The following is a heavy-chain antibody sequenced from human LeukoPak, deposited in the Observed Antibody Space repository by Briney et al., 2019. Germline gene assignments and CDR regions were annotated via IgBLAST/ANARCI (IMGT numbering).Heavy chain of an antibody. Sequence: GGSLRLSCAASGFTFSSYSMNWVRQAPGKGLEWVSYISSSSSTIYYADSVKGRFTISGDNAKNSLYLQMNSLRAEDTAVYYCARDRNRYTLDYWGQGTLVTVSS. CDR2: ISSSSSTI. J-gene: IGHJ4*02. D-gene: IGHD1-14*01. CDR3: ARDRNRYTLDY. CDR1: GFTFSSYS. V-gene: IGHV3-48*01.